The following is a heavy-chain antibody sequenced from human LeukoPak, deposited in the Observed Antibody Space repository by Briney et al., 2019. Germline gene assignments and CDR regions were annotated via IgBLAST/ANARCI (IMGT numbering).Heavy chain of an antibody. D-gene: IGHD6-19*01. CDR3: ARDSYFHSSGWYGGYFDY. CDR2: IYYSGST. Sequence: SETLSLTCAVSGGSISSSNWWSWVRQPPGKGLEWIGSIYYSGSTYYNPSLKSRVTISVDTSKNQFSLKLSSVTAADTAVYYCARDSYFHSSGWYGGYFDYWGQGTLVTVSS. J-gene: IGHJ4*02. V-gene: IGHV4-4*02. CDR1: GGSISSSNW.